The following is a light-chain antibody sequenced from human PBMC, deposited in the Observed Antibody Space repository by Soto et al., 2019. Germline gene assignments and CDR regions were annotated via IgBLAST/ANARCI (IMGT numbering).Light chain of an antibody. Sequence: QSVLTQPASVSGSPGQSITFSCTGTSSDIGVYNYVSWYQQHPGKAPKLMIYEVNNRPSGVSNRFSGSKSGNTASLPISGLQAEDEADYYCSSYTTSNTYVFGTGTKVTVL. J-gene: IGLJ1*01. V-gene: IGLV2-14*01. CDR1: SSDIGVYNY. CDR2: EVN. CDR3: SSYTTSNTYV.